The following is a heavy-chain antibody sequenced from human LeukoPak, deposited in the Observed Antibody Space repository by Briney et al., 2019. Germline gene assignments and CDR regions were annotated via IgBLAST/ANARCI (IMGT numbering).Heavy chain of an antibody. CDR2: ISAYNGNT. Sequence: ASVKVSCKASGYTFTSYGISWVRQAPGQGLEWMGWISAYNGNTNYAQKFQGRVTMTRDTSISTAYMELSSLRSDDAAVYYCARDLYPRSNFPVSAFDYWGQGTLVTVSS. CDR1: GYTFTSYG. V-gene: IGHV1-18*01. J-gene: IGHJ4*02. CDR3: ARDLYPRSNFPVSAFDY. D-gene: IGHD1-14*01.